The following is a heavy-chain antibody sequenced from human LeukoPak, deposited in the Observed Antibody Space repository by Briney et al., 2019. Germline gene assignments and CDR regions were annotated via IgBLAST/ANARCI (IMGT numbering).Heavy chain of an antibody. CDR3: ARVRPAVVIADY. CDR2: IYHSGST. J-gene: IGHJ4*02. Sequence: SETLSLTCTVSGGSISSYYWTWIRQAPGKGLEWIGYIYHSGSTEYNPSLKSRVTISVDTSKNQFSLKLSSVTAADTAVYYCARVRPAVVIADYWGQGTLVTVSS. CDR1: GGSISSYY. V-gene: IGHV4-59*08. D-gene: IGHD2-21*01.